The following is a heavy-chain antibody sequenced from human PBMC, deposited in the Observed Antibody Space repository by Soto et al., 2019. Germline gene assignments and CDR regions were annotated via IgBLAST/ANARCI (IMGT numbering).Heavy chain of an antibody. CDR1: GGSITRNNHF. J-gene: IGHJ4*02. D-gene: IGHD6-19*01. CDR2: IQYGGTT. V-gene: IGHV4-39*01. Sequence: QLQLQESGPGLVKASETLSLTCTVSGGSITRNNHFWGWIRQSPGKGLEWIGSIQYGGTTKDNQSPQSRVPMSAGESTNQCSLMMNSVPAAATAVYYCASRCGSGLYQGSYFDYWGQGTLVTVYS. CDR3: ASRCGSGLYQGSYFDY.